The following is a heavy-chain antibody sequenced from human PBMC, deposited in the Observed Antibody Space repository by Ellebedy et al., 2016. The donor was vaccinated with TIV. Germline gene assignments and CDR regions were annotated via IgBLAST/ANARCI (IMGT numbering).Heavy chain of an antibody. Sequence: KVSXXGSGYSFTSYWIGWVRQMPGKGLEWMGIIYPGDSDTRYSPSFQGQVTISADKSISTAYLQWSSLKASDTAMYYCARQPRYSSSSGQDYWGQGTLVTVSS. CDR3: ARQPRYSSSSGQDY. CDR2: IYPGDSDT. D-gene: IGHD6-6*01. V-gene: IGHV5-51*01. CDR1: GYSFTSYW. J-gene: IGHJ4*02.